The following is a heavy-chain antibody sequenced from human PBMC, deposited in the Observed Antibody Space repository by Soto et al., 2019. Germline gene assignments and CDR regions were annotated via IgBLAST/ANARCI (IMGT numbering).Heavy chain of an antibody. CDR1: GGSISSGDYY. V-gene: IGHV4-30-4*01. CDR3: ARDPAPSVPVLRFLVPGGMDV. J-gene: IGHJ6*02. CDR2: IYYSGST. D-gene: IGHD3-3*01. Sequence: QVQLQESGPGLVKPSQTLSLTCTVSGGSISSGDYYWSWIRQPPGKGLEWIGYIYYSGSTYYNPSLKSRVTISVDTSKNQFSLKLSSVTAADTAVYYCARDPAPSVPVLRFLVPGGMDVWGQGTTVTVSS.